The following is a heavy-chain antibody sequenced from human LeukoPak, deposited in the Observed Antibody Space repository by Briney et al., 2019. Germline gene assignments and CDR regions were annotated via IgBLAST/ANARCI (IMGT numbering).Heavy chain of an antibody. CDR3: AREYPSLDVGIDY. V-gene: IGHV1-2*02. D-gene: IGHD1-26*01. CDR1: GYTFIGYY. J-gene: IGHJ4*02. CDR2: INPNSGGT. Sequence: ASVKVSCKASGYTFIGYYIHWVRQAPGQGLEWMGWINPNSGGTKYAQKFQGRVTVTRDTSNSTAYMELSSLRSDDTAVYYCAREYPSLDVGIDYWGQGTLVTVSS.